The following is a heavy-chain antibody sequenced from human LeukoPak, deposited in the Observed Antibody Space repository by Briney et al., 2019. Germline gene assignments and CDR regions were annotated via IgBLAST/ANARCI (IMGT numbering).Heavy chain of an antibody. CDR1: GFPFSSYG. CDR2: ISYDGSNK. CDR3: AELGITMIGGV. V-gene: IGHV3-30*18. J-gene: IGHJ6*04. Sequence: GGALILSCAASGFPFSSYGMHRGRPAPGKGLEWVAVISYDGSNKYYADSVKGRFTISRDNAKNSLYLQMNSLRAEDTAVYYCAELGITMIGGVWGKGTTVTISS. D-gene: IGHD3-10*02.